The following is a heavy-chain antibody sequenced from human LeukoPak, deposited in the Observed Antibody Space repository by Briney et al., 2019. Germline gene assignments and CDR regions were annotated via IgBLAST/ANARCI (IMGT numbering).Heavy chain of an antibody. CDR1: GGSFSSSNW. CDR2: IYHSGST. J-gene: IGHJ4*02. D-gene: IGHD1-26*01. Sequence: SGTLSLTCAVSGGSFSSSNWWSWVRPPPGKGQEWIGVIYHSGSTNYNPSLKSRVTISVDKSKNQFSLKLSTVTAADTAVYYCIRWSGSYRTFDYWGQGTLVTVSS. CDR3: IRWSGSYRTFDY. V-gene: IGHV4-4*02.